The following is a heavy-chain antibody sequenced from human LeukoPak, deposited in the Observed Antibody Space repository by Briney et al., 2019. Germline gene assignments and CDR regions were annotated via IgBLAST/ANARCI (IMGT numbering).Heavy chain of an antibody. CDR1: GFTFSSYI. CDR2: IKGSDEAT. J-gene: IGHJ4*02. D-gene: IGHD3-22*01. CDR3: AKEDYYDSSGYYHY. Sequence: GGSLRLSCVASGFTFSSYIMTWVRQAPGKGLEWVSTIKGSDEATFYADSVKDRFTISRDNSKNTLYLQMNSLRADDTAVYYCAKEDYYDSSGYYHYWGQGTLVTVSS. V-gene: IGHV3-23*01.